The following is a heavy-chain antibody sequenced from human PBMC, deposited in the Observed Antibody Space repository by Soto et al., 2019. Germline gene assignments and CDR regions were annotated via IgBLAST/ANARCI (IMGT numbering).Heavy chain of an antibody. D-gene: IGHD4-17*01. Sequence: EVQLVESGGGLVQPGGSLRLSCAASGFSFSTYWMHWVRQAPEKGLVWVSRINSDGSITNYADSVRGRFTISRDNAKNTLYLQRNSLRAEDTAVYYCARDPRPYGGNSPIAYWGQGTLVTVSS. CDR2: INSDGSIT. CDR3: ARDPRPYGGNSPIAY. J-gene: IGHJ4*02. V-gene: IGHV3-74*01. CDR1: GFSFSTYW.